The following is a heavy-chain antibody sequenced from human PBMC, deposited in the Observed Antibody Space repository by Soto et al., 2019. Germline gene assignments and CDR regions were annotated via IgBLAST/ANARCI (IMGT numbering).Heavy chain of an antibody. D-gene: IGHD3-10*01. CDR3: AMGRGDYYYYGMDV. V-gene: IGHV3-23*01. J-gene: IGHJ6*02. CDR1: GFTFSSYA. CDR2: ISGSGGST. Sequence: GGSLRLSCAASGFTFSSYAMSWVRQAPGKGLEWVSAISGSGGSTYYADSVKGRFTISRDNSKNTLYLQMNSLRAEDTAVYYCAMGRGDYYYYGMDVWGQGTTVTVSS.